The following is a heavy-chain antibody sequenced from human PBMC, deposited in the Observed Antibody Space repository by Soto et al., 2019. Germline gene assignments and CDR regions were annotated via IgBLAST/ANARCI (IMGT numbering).Heavy chain of an antibody. Sequence: SETLSLTCAVSGGSISSGGYSWSWIRQPPGKGLEWIGYIYHSGSTYYNPSLKSRVTISVDRSKNQFSLKLSSVTAADTAVYYCARDGVAARPYYYYGMDVWGQGTTVTVSS. V-gene: IGHV4-30-2*01. CDR2: IYHSGST. J-gene: IGHJ6*02. D-gene: IGHD6-6*01. CDR3: ARDGVAARPYYYYGMDV. CDR1: GGSISSGGYS.